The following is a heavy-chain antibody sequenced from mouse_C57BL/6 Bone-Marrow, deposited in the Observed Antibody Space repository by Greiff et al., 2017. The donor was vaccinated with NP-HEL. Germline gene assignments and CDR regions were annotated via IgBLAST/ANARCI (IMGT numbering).Heavy chain of an antibody. CDR1: GYAFSSSW. V-gene: IGHV1-82*01. Sequence: VQLQQSGPELVKPGASVKISCKASGYAFSSSWMNWVKQRPGKGLESIGRIYPGDGDTNYNGKFKGKATLTADKSSSTAYMQLSSLTSEDSAVYFCARDGLLRHWGQGTTLTVSS. D-gene: IGHD1-1*01. CDR3: ARDGLLRH. J-gene: IGHJ2*01. CDR2: IYPGDGDT.